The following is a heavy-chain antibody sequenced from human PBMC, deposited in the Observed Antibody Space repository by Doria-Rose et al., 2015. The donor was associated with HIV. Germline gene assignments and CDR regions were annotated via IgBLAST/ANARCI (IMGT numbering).Heavy chain of an antibody. D-gene: IGHD3-10*01. Sequence: QVQLQESGPGLVRPSQTLSLTCTVSGDSISSGDSFWSWIRQPPGKGPEWIGYISSSGTTYYYPSLRVRLTISRDASKSQCARSLTSVTAADTAVYYCARARNYGFPHFFDFWGQGTPVTVSS. V-gene: IGHV4-30-4*01. CDR1: GDSISSGDSF. J-gene: IGHJ4*02. CDR3: ARARNYGFPHFFDF. CDR2: ISSSGTT.